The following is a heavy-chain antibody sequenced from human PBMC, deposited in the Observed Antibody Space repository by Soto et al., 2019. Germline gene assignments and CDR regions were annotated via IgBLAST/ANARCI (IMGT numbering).Heavy chain of an antibody. CDR1: GGSISSGGYY. Sequence: QVQLQESGPGLVKPSQTLSLTCTVSGGSISSGGYYWSWIRQHPGKGLEWIGYIYYSGSTYYHPSHRSLGTISVDTSKNQFSLKLSSVTAADTAVYYCARGAVWFGELSSHFDYWGQGTLVTGSS. J-gene: IGHJ4*02. V-gene: IGHV4-31*01. CDR3: ARGAVWFGELSSHFDY. CDR2: IYYSGST. D-gene: IGHD3-10*01.